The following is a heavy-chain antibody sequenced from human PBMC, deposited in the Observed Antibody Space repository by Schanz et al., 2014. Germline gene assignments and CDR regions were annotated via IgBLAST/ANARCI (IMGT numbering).Heavy chain of an antibody. CDR1: GGYFSGYY. CDR3: ARVPPPFWYFDL. Sequence: QVQLQQWGAGLLKPSETLSLSCTVHGGYFSGYYWSWIRQTPGRGLEWIGEINFTGTINDNPSFKGRISMSVDPSKKQFSLRMSHVTAADTAVYYCARVPPPFWYFDLWGRGALVTVSS. V-gene: IGHV4-34*01. CDR2: INFTGTI. J-gene: IGHJ2*01.